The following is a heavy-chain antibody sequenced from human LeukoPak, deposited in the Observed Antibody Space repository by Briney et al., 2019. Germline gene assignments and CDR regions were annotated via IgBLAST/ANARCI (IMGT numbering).Heavy chain of an antibody. CDR2: INPSGGST. CDR1: GYTFTNYG. J-gene: IGHJ4*02. D-gene: IGHD3-22*01. Sequence: ASVRVSCKASGYTFTNYGISWVRQAPGQGLEWMGMINPSGGSTNYAQTFQGRVTMTRDMSTSTVYMELSSLRSEDTAVYYCARVHHYFDIAFDYWGQGTLVTVSS. CDR3: ARVHHYFDIAFDY. V-gene: IGHV1-46*01.